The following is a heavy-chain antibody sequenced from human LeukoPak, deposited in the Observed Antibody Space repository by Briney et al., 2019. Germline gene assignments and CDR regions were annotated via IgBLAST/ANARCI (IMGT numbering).Heavy chain of an antibody. CDR3: ARDGLYDSSAY. D-gene: IGHD3-22*01. CDR1: GFTFSSYW. Sequence: GGSLRLSCAASGFTFSSYWMRWVRQAPGKGLEWVANIKQDGSEKYYVDSVKGRFTISRDNAKNSLYLQMDRLRVEDTAVYYCARDGLYDSSAYWGQGTLVTVSS. J-gene: IGHJ4*02. CDR2: IKQDGSEK. V-gene: IGHV3-7*01.